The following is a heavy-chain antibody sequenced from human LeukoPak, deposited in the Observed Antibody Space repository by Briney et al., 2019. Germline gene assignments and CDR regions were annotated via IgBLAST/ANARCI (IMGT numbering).Heavy chain of an antibody. CDR2: IYYSGST. CDR3: ATDENWKFAY. Sequence: SETLSLTCTVSGGSISSSSYYWGWIRQPPGKGLEWIGKIYYSGSTYYNSSLKSRVTISVDTSKNQFSLKLSSVTAADTAVYYCATDENWKFAYWGQGTLVTVSS. V-gene: IGHV4-39*02. D-gene: IGHD1-1*01. CDR1: GGSISSSSYY. J-gene: IGHJ4*02.